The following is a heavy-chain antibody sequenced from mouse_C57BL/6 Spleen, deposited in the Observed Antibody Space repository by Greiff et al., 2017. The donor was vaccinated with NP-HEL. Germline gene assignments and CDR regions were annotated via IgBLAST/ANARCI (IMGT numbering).Heavy chain of an antibody. CDR2: INYDGSST. Sequence: EVMLVESEGGLVQPGRSMKLSCTASGFTFSDYYMAWVRQVPEKGLEWVANINYDGSSTYYLDSLKSRFIISRDNAKNILYLQMSSLKSEDTATYYCARVKLGWFAYWGQGTLVTVSA. CDR3: ARVKLGWFAY. V-gene: IGHV5-16*01. J-gene: IGHJ3*01. D-gene: IGHD4-1*01. CDR1: GFTFSDYY.